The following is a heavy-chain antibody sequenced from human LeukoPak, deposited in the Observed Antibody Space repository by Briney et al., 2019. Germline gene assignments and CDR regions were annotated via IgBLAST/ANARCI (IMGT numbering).Heavy chain of an antibody. CDR2: IYYSGST. V-gene: IGHV4-39*01. Sequence: PSETLTLTCTVSGGSISSTTYYWDWIRQPPGKGLEWIGTIYYSGSTYYNPSLKSRVTISVDTSKNEFSLNLSSVTAADTAVYYCARGGGIDYGDYRTEGAFDIWGQGTMVTVSS. CDR3: ARGGGIDYGDYRTEGAFDI. CDR1: GGSISSTTYY. J-gene: IGHJ3*02. D-gene: IGHD4-17*01.